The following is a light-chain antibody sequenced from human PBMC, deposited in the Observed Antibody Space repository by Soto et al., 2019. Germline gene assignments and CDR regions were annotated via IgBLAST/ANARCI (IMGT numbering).Light chain of an antibody. Sequence: DIVMTQSPLSLPVTPGEPASISCRSSQSLLHSNGYNYLDWYLQKPGQSPQLLIYLGSNRASGVPDRCSGSGSGTDFTLKISRVEAEDVGVYYCMQGTHWPITFGQGTRREIK. CDR2: LGS. J-gene: IGKJ5*01. CDR3: MQGTHWPIT. CDR1: QSLLHSNGYNY. V-gene: IGKV2-28*01.